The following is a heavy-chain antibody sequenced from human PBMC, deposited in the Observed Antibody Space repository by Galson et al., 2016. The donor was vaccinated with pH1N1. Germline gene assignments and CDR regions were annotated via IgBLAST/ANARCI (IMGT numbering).Heavy chain of an antibody. CDR1: GFSFSSYA. D-gene: IGHD4-17*01. CDR3: AKSVKSHYYHGMDV. J-gene: IGHJ6*02. CDR2: IIGSGGST. V-gene: IGHV3-23*01. Sequence: SLRLSCAASGFSFSSYATSWVRQAPGKGLEWVTGIIGSGGSTYYADSVKGRFTISRDNSKNTLYLQMDSLRAEDTAVYYCAKSVKSHYYHGMDVWGQGTTVTVSS.